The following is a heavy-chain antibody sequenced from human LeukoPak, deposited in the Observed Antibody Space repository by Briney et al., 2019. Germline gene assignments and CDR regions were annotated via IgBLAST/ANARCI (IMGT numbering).Heavy chain of an antibody. CDR1: GFTFSSYW. CDR3: ARDPTVAAPLDSYYFDY. CDR2: INSDGSST. V-gene: IGHV3-74*01. D-gene: IGHD4-23*01. Sequence: GGSLRLSCAASGFTFSSYWMHWVRQAPGKGLVWVSRINSDGSSTSYADSVKGRFTISRDNAKNTLYLQMNSLRAEDTAVYHCARDPTVAAPLDSYYFDYWGQGTLVTVSS. J-gene: IGHJ4*02.